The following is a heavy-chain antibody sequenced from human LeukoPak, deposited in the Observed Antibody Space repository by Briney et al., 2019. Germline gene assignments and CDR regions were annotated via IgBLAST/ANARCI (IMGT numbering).Heavy chain of an antibody. Sequence: PSETLSLTCAVYGGPFSGYYWSWIRQPPGKGLEGIGEINHSGGTNYNPSLKSRVTISVDTSKNQFSLKLSSVTAADTAVYYCARGGYSYGFKAFDIWGQGTKVTVSS. CDR2: INHSGGT. D-gene: IGHD5-18*01. CDR1: GGPFSGYY. J-gene: IGHJ3*02. V-gene: IGHV4-34*01. CDR3: ARGGYSYGFKAFDI.